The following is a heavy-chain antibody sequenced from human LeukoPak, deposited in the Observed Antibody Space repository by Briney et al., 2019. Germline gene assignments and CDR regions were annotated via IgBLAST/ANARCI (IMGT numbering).Heavy chain of an antibody. CDR2: ISWNSGSI. Sequence: PGGSLRLSCAASGFTFDDYAMHWVRQAPGKGLEWVSTISWNSGSIGYADSVKGRFTISRDNAKNSLHLQMNSLRAEDTALYYCAKDASGSIDYWGQGTLVTVSS. D-gene: IGHD1-26*01. CDR3: AKDASGSIDY. CDR1: GFTFDDYA. J-gene: IGHJ4*02. V-gene: IGHV3-9*01.